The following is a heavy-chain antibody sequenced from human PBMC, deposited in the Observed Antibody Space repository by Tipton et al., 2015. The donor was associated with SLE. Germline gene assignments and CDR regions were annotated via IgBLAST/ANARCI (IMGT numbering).Heavy chain of an antibody. CDR3: ARDRDEWLVKGFFDY. Sequence: QLVQSGAEVKKPGASVKVSCKASGYTFTGDYMHWVRQAPGQGLEWMGWINPNSGGTNYAQKFQGRVTMTRDTSISTAYMELSRLRSDDTAVYYCARDRDEWLVKGFFDYWGQGTLVTVSS. D-gene: IGHD6-19*01. V-gene: IGHV1-2*02. J-gene: IGHJ4*02. CDR1: GYTFTGDY. CDR2: INPNSGGT.